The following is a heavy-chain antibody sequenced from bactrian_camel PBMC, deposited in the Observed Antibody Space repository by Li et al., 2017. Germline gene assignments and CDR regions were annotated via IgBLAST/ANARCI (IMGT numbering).Heavy chain of an antibody. CDR2: MDTGDGWT. CDR1: GYMYISNC. V-gene: IGHV3S40*01. Sequence: QLVESGGGSVQAGGSLRLSCTASGYMYISNCMGWFRQAPGKEREGLARMDTGDGWTSYTDFAKGRFTISRNNARNTVSLQMNNLKPEDTAVYYCGRSEIFCRATDCHETGGQGTQVTVS. CDR3: GRSEIFCRATDCHET. J-gene: IGHJ4*01. D-gene: IGHD1*01.